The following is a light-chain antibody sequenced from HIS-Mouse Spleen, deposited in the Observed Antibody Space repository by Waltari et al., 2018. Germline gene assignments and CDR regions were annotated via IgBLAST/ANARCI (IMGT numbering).Light chain of an antibody. Sequence: SSELTQDPAVSVALGPTVRITCQGHGRRSYYGRWYQQKPGQAPVLVIYGKNNRPSGIPDRFSGSSSGNTASLTITEAQAEDEADYYCNSRDSSGNHNVVFGGGTKLTVL. V-gene: IGLV3-19*01. J-gene: IGLJ2*01. CDR1: GRRSYY. CDR2: GKN. CDR3: NSRDSSGNHNVV.